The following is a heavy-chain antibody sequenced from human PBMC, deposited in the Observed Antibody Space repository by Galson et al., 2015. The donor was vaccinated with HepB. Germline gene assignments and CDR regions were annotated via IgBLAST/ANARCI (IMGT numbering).Heavy chain of an antibody. CDR2: IYYSGST. Sequence: TLSLTCTVSGGSISSGGYYWSWIRQHPGKGLEWIGYIYYSGSTYYNPSLKSRVTISVDTSKNQFSLKLSSVTAADTAVYYCARGRGGYDNYYFDYWGQGTLVTVSS. D-gene: IGHD5-12*01. J-gene: IGHJ4*02. CDR3: ARGRGGYDNYYFDY. CDR1: GGSISSGGYY. V-gene: IGHV4-31*03.